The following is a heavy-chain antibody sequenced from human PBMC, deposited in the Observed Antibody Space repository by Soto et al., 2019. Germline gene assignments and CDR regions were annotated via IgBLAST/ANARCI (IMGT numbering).Heavy chain of an antibody. D-gene: IGHD3-10*01. CDR2: ISYDGSNK. CDR3: AKDSGNDFDY. CDR1: GFTFSSYG. J-gene: IGHJ4*02. Sequence: PGGSLRLSCAASGFTFSSYGMHWVRQAPGKGLEWVAVISYDGSNKYYADSVKGRFTISRDNSKNTLYLQMNSLRAEDTAVYYCAKDSGNDFDYWGQGTMVT. V-gene: IGHV3-30*18.